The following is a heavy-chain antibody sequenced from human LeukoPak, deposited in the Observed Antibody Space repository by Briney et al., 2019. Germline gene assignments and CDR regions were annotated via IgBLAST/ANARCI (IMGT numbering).Heavy chain of an antibody. CDR2: IYPDDSDT. D-gene: IGHD2-15*01. CDR1: GYTFINYR. J-gene: IGHJ4*02. CDR3: ARRGHCSGSACWAFDY. Sequence: PGESLKISCKGSGYTFINYRVGWVRQTPEKGLEWMGIIYPDDSDTTYSPSFQGQVTISADKSIGTAYLQWRSLKASGSGMYYCARRGHCSGSACWAFDYWGQGTLVTVSS. V-gene: IGHV5-51*01.